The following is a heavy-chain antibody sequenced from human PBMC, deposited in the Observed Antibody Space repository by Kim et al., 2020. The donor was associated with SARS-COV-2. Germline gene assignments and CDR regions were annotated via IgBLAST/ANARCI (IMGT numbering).Heavy chain of an antibody. J-gene: IGHJ4*02. CDR2: ISGGGVRT. V-gene: IGHV3-23*01. Sequence: ISGGGVRTNYADSVKGLCTISRDNSRNTLFLRMNRLKDEDTAVYYCAASDYWGQGALVTVSS. CDR3: AASDY.